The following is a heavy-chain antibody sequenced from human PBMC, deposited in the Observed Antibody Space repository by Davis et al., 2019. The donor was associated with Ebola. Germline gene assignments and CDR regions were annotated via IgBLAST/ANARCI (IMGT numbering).Heavy chain of an antibody. D-gene: IGHD1-1*01. CDR3: TDNNGWNGDYFDY. CDR2: IKSKTDGGTT. J-gene: IGHJ4*02. Sequence: PGGSLRLSCAASGFTFSNAWMSWVRQAPGKGLEWVGRIKSKTDGGTTDYAAPVKGRFTISRDDSKNTLYLQMNSLKTEDTAVYYCTDNNGWNGDYFDYWGQGTLVTVSS. CDR1: GFTFSNAW. V-gene: IGHV3-15*01.